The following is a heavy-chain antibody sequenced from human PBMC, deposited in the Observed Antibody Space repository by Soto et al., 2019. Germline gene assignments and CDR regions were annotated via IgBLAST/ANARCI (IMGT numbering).Heavy chain of an antibody. J-gene: IGHJ4*02. CDR3: TRANWYSEY. CDR1: GGSISNHY. CDR2: IYYNGNT. D-gene: IGHD7-27*01. Sequence: QVQLQESGPGLVKPSETLSLTCTVSGGSISNHYWSWIRQPPGKGLEWIGYIYYNGNTNYNPPLKSRVTMSVDTSKNQISLELSSVTAADTAVYYCTRANWYSEYWGQGTLVTVSS. V-gene: IGHV4-59*11.